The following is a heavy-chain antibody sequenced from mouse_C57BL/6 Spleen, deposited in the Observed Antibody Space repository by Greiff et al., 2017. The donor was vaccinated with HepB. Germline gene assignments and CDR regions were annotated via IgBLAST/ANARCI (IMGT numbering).Heavy chain of an antibody. V-gene: IGHV1-4*01. CDR1: GYTFTSYT. J-gene: IGHJ4*01. CDR3: ARSTTAYAMDY. D-gene: IGHD1-2*01. Sequence: VQLQQSGAELARPGASVKMSCKASGYTFTSYTMHWVKQRPGQGLEWIGYINPSSGYTKYNQKFKDKATLTADKSSSTAYMQLSSLTSEDSAVYYCARSTTAYAMDYWGQGTSVTVSS. CDR2: INPSSGYT.